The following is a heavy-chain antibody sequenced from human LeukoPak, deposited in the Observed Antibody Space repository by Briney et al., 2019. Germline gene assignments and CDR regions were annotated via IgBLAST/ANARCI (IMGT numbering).Heavy chain of an antibody. Sequence: GGSLRLSCAASGFTFSSYAMSWVRQAPGKGLEWVSGIRGNGDLADYAGSVKGRFTISRDNSKNGLCLQMNSLRSEDTAIYYCAKDLHGDGNVNNWFDSWGQGTVVTVSS. CDR1: GFTFSSYA. J-gene: IGHJ5*01. CDR2: IRGNGDLA. D-gene: IGHD5-24*01. V-gene: IGHV3-23*01. CDR3: AKDLHGDGNVNNWFDS.